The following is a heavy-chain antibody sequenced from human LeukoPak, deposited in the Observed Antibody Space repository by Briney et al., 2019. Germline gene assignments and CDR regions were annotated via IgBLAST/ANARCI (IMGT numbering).Heavy chain of an antibody. V-gene: IGHV3-21*01. D-gene: IGHD3-3*01. Sequence: GGPLRLSCAASGFTFSSYSMNWVRQAPGKGLEWVSSISSSSSYIYYADSVKGPFTISRDNAKNSLYLQMNSLRAEDTAVYYCARDNGGYYDSSRSQGYWGQGTLVTVSS. CDR3: ARDNGGYYDSSRSQGY. CDR2: ISSSSSYI. J-gene: IGHJ4*02. CDR1: GFTFSSYS.